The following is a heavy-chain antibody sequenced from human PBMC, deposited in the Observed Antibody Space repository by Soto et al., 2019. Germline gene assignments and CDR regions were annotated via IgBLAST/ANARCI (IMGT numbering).Heavy chain of an antibody. CDR1: GYTFTGYF. CDR2: INPYSGGA. J-gene: IGHJ5*02. Sequence: GASVKVSCKASGYTFTGYFMHWVRQAPGQGLEWMGWINPYSGGADYAQSFQGRVTMTRXXXXXXXXXXXSXLXFDDTAVYYCARVIRGAYYNSPLDTWGQGTLVTVSS. CDR3: ARVIRGAYYNSPLDT. V-gene: IGHV1-2*02. D-gene: IGHD3-10*01.